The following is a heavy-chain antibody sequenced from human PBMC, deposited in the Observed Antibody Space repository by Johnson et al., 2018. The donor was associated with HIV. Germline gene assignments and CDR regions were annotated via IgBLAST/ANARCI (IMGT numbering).Heavy chain of an antibody. D-gene: IGHD6-13*01. V-gene: IGHV3-23*04. Sequence: VQLVESGGGVVQPGRSLRLSCAASGFTFSSYAMSWVRQAPGKGLEWVSAISGSGGSTYYADSVKGRFTISRDNSKNTLYLQMNSLRAEDTAVYYCAKDIHSSSWYYGAFDIWGQGTMVTVSS. J-gene: IGHJ3*02. CDR3: AKDIHSSSWYYGAFDI. CDR2: ISGSGGST. CDR1: GFTFSSYA.